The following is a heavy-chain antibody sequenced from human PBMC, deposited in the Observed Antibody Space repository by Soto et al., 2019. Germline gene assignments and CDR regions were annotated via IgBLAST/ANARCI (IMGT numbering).Heavy chain of an antibody. CDR2: IKQDGSEK. D-gene: IGHD3-3*01. V-gene: IGHV3-7*01. Sequence: PGGSLRLSCAASGFTFSSYWMSWVRQAPGKGLEWVANIKQDGSEKYYVDSVKGRFTISRDNAKNSLYLQMNSLRAEDTAVYYCARDRAPTYYDFWSGYYTGGYFDYWGQG. CDR1: GFTFSSYW. J-gene: IGHJ4*02. CDR3: ARDRAPTYYDFWSGYYTGGYFDY.